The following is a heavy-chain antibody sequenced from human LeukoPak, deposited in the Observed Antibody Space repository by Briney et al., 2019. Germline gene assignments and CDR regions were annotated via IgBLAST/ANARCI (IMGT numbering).Heavy chain of an antibody. CDR1: GGSISSYY. Sequence: PSETLSLTCTVSGGSISSYYWSWIRQPPGKGLEWIGYIYYSGSTSYNPSLKSRVTISVDTSKNQFSLKLSSVTAADTAVYYCASLVRGAADAFDIWGQGTMVTVSS. CDR3: ASLVRGAADAFDI. J-gene: IGHJ3*02. CDR2: IYYSGST. V-gene: IGHV4-59*01. D-gene: IGHD3-10*01.